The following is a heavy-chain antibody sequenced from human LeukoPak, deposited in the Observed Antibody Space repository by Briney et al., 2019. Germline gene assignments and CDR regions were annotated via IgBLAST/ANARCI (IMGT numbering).Heavy chain of an antibody. D-gene: IGHD1-26*01. CDR3: ARERSGSYPFDY. J-gene: IGHJ4*02. CDR2: IYYNGNT. V-gene: IGHV4-30-4*08. Sequence: NPSETLSLTCTVSGGSISSGDYYWSWIRQPPGKGLEWIGYIYYNGNTYYNPSLKSRVTMSLDTSKNQIFLKLSSVTAADTAVYYCARERSGSYPFDYWGQGTLVTVSS. CDR1: GGSISSGDYY.